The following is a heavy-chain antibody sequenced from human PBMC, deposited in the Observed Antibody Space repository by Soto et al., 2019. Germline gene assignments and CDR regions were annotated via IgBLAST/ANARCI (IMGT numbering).Heavy chain of an antibody. J-gene: IGHJ5*02. CDR1: GDSVSSNSAA. V-gene: IGHV6-1*01. D-gene: IGHD3-3*01. Sequence: SQTLSLTCAISGDSVSSNSAAWNWIRQSPSRGLEWLGRTYYRSKWYNDYAVSVKGRITINPDTSKNQFSLQLNSVTPEDTAVYYCARDTSYYDFWSGYSVPTNWFDPWGQGTLVTVSS. CDR3: ARDTSYYDFWSGYSVPTNWFDP. CDR2: TYYRSKWYN.